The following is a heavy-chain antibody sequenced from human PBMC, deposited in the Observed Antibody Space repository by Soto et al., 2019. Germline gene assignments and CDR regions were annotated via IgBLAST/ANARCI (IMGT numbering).Heavy chain of an antibody. Sequence: QVQLVQSGAEVKKPGASVKVSCKASGYTFTSYGISWVRQAPGQGLEWMGWISAYNGNTNHAQKRQGRVTMTTDTSTSTADMELRTLRSDDTAVYYCARDRGAYGMDVWRQGTTVTVSS. CDR2: ISAYNGNT. CDR3: ARDRGAYGMDV. J-gene: IGHJ6*02. V-gene: IGHV1-18*01. CDR1: GYTFTSYG.